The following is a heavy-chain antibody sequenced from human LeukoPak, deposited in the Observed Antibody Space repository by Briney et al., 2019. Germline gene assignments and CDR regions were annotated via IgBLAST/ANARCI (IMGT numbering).Heavy chain of an antibody. CDR1: GFTFSSYE. J-gene: IGHJ6*04. Sequence: PGGSLRLSCAASGFTFSSYEMNWVRQAPGKGLEWLSYISSNAYTIYYADSVKGRFTISRDNAKNSLFLQMNSLRAEDTAVYYCAELGITMIGGVWGKGTTVTISS. D-gene: IGHD3-10*02. CDR2: ISSNAYTI. CDR3: AELGITMIGGV. V-gene: IGHV3-48*03.